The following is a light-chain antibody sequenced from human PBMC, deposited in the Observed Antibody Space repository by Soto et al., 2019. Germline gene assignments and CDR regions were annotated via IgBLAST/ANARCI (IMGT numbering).Light chain of an antibody. V-gene: IGKV1-6*01. Sequence: ASHMTPSPSSLSASLGARVTITCRAIEGISGGLGWYQQKPGKAPKLLISATSTLQSGVPSRFCSRGSGTNFTLTISSLQHEDVVPYYCTQELISPLTVGQGTKVDIK. CDR1: EGISGG. J-gene: IGKJ1*01. CDR3: TQELISPLT. CDR2: ATS.